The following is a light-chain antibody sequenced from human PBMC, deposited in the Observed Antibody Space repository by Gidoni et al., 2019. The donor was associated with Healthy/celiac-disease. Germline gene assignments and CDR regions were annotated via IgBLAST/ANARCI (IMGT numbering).Light chain of an antibody. J-gene: IGKJ1*01. CDR1: QSVSSN. CDR3: QQYNNWRS. V-gene: IGKV3-15*01. Sequence: ELVMTRSPATLSVSPGERATLSCRASQSVSSNLAWYQQKPGQAPRLLIYGASTRATGIPARFSGSGSGTEFTLTISSLQSEYFAVYYCQQYNNWRSFGQGTKVEIK. CDR2: GAS.